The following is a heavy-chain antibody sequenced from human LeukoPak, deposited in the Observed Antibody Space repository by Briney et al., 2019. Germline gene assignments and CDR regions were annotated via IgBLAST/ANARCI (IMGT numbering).Heavy chain of an antibody. Sequence: SQTLSLTCTVSGGSISSGSYYWSWIRQPAGKGLEWIGRIYTSGSTNYNPSLKSRVTISVDTSKNQFSLKLSSVTAADTAVYYCARGDYDFWSGYYRVMDGWGKGTTVTVSS. CDR2: IYTSGST. D-gene: IGHD3-3*01. CDR1: GGSISSGSYY. CDR3: ARGDYDFWSGYYRVMDG. V-gene: IGHV4-61*02. J-gene: IGHJ6*03.